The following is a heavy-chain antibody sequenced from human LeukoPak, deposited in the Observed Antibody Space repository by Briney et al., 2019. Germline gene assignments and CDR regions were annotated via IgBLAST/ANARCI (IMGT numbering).Heavy chain of an antibody. Sequence: SETLSLTCTVSGGSISTYYWSWIRQPAGKGLEWIGRIYTSGSTNYNPSLKSRVTMSVDTSKNQFSLTLNSVTAADTAVYYCARTSIAAAVDYWGQGTLVTVSS. CDR3: ARTSIAAAVDY. V-gene: IGHV4-4*07. J-gene: IGHJ4*02. D-gene: IGHD6-13*01. CDR2: IYTSGST. CDR1: GGSISTYY.